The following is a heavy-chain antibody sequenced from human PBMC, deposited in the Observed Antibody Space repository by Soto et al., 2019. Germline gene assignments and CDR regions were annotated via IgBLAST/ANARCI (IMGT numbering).Heavy chain of an antibody. CDR3: TRSDYYGSGSYIYYYGMDV. V-gene: IGHV3-74*01. CDR2: ISNDGSST. D-gene: IGHD3-10*01. Sequence: EVQLVESGGGLVQPGGSLRLSCAASGFTLRSYWVHWVRQVPGKGLVWVSRISNDGSSTSYADSVKGRFTISRDNAKNTLYLQKNSLRAEDTAVYYCTRSDYYGSGSYIYYYGMDVWGQGTTVTVSS. CDR1: GFTLRSYW. J-gene: IGHJ6*02.